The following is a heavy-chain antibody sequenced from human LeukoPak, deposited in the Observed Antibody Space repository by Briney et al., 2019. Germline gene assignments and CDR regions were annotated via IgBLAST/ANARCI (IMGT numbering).Heavy chain of an antibody. Sequence: SETLSLTCTVSGGSISSYYWSWIRQPPGKGLEWIGSIYYSGSTYYNPSLKSRVTISVDTSKNQFSLKLSPVTAADTAVYYCARHGAPYCSGGSCYGYGAFDIWGQGTVVTVSS. CDR1: GGSISSYY. CDR2: IYYSGST. V-gene: IGHV4-59*05. D-gene: IGHD2-15*01. CDR3: ARHGAPYCSGGSCYGYGAFDI. J-gene: IGHJ3*02.